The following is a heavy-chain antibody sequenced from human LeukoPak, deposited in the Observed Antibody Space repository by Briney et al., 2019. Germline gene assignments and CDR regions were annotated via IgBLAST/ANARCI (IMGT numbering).Heavy chain of an antibody. CDR1: GFTFSGSA. CDR2: IRSKANSYAT. CDR3: TRPYYYDSSGYRDY. Sequence: GGSLRLSCAASGFTFSGSAMHWVRQASGKGLEWVGRIRSKANSYATAYAASVKGRFTISRDDSKNTAYLQMSSLKTEDTAVYYCTRPYYYDSSGYRDYWGQGTLVTVSS. D-gene: IGHD3-22*01. V-gene: IGHV3-73*01. J-gene: IGHJ4*02.